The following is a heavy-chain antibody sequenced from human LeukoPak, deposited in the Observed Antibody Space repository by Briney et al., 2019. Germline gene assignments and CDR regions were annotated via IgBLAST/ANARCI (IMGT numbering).Heavy chain of an antibody. J-gene: IGHJ4*02. V-gene: IGHV3-30-3*01. CDR3: ARSYYYGSGSYYQGY. Sequence: GGSLRLSCAASGFIFSSYAMNWVRQAPGKGLEWVAIISYDGTNKDYADSVKGRFTISRDNSRNTLYLQMNSLRAEDTAVYYCARSYYYGSGSYYQGYWGQGTLVTVSS. D-gene: IGHD3-10*01. CDR2: ISYDGTNK. CDR1: GFIFSSYA.